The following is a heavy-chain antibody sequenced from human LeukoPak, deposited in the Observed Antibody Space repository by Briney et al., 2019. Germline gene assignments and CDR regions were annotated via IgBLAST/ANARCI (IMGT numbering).Heavy chain of an antibody. CDR3: TMGVDTAMAFDY. CDR1: GFTFSGSA. V-gene: IGHV3-73*01. D-gene: IGHD5-18*01. Sequence: GGSLRLSCAASGFTFSGSAMHWVRQASGKGLEWVGRIRSKANSYATAYAASVKGRFTISRDDSKNTAYLQMNSLKTEDTAVYYCTMGVDTAMAFDYWGQGTLVTVSS. CDR2: IRSKANSYAT. J-gene: IGHJ4*02.